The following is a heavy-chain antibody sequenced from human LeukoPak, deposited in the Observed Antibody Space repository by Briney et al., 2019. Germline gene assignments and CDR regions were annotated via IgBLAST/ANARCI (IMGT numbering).Heavy chain of an antibody. CDR3: ARRLDL. J-gene: IGHJ2*01. CDR2: INHSGST. Sequence: PETLSLTCAVYGGSFSNYYWSWIRQPPGKGLEWIGEINHSGSTNYNPSLKSRVTISVDTSKNQFSLKVNSVTAADTAVYYCARRLDLWGRGTLVTVSS. CDR1: GGSFSNYY. V-gene: IGHV4-34*01.